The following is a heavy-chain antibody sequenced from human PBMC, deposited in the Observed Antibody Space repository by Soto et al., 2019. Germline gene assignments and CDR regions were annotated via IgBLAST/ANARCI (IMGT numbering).Heavy chain of an antibody. CDR1: GYTFTSYG. D-gene: IGHD6-13*01. Sequence: ASVKVSCKASGYTFTSYGISWVRQAPGQGLEWMGWISAYNGNTNYAQKLQGRVTITTDTSTSTAYMELRSLRSDDTAVYYCAREGAIAAAAHDFDYWGQGTLVTVSS. CDR3: AREGAIAAAAHDFDY. CDR2: ISAYNGNT. J-gene: IGHJ4*02. V-gene: IGHV1-18*04.